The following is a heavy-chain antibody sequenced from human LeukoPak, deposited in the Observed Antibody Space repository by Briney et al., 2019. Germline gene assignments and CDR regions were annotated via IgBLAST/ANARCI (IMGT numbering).Heavy chain of an antibody. J-gene: IGHJ4*02. CDR3: ARDFWN. D-gene: IGHD3-3*01. CDR2: IYTSGST. Sequence: SETLSLTCTVSGGSISSGSYYWSWIRQPTGKGLEWIVRIYTSGSTNYNPSLKSRVTISVDTSKNQFSLKLSSVTAADTAVYYCARDFWNWGQGTLVTVSS. V-gene: IGHV4-61*02. CDR1: GGSISSGSYY.